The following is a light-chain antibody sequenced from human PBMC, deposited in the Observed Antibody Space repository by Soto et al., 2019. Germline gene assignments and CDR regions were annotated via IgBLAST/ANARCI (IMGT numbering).Light chain of an antibody. CDR2: DVT. Sequence: QSVLTQPRSVSGSPGQSVTISCTGTSSDVGDYNYVSWYQQHPGKAPKLMIYDVTMRPSGVPDRFSGSKSGNTASLTISGLQAEDEADYYCCSYAGDYSGVFGGGTKLTVL. CDR3: CSYAGDYSGV. J-gene: IGLJ3*02. CDR1: SSDVGDYNY. V-gene: IGLV2-11*01.